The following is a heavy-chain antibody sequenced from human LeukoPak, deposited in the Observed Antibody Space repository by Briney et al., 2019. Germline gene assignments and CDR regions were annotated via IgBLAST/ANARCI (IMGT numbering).Heavy chain of an antibody. V-gene: IGHV1-18*01. CDR3: ARFLAPPVGLLLWFGSRDYYYGMDV. CDR1: GYTFTSYG. J-gene: IGHJ6*02. D-gene: IGHD3-10*01. Sequence: ASVKISCKASGYTFTSYGISWVRQAPVQGLEWMGCISAYNGNTNYAQKLQGRVTMTTDTSTSTAYMELRSLRSDDTAVYYCARFLAPPVGLLLWFGSRDYYYGMDVWGQGTTVTVSS. CDR2: ISAYNGNT.